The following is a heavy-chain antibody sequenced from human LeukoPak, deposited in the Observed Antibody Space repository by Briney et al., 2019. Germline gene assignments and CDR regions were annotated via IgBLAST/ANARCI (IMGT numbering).Heavy chain of an antibody. J-gene: IGHJ3*02. CDR2: INPSGGST. V-gene: IGHV1-46*01. CDR1: GYTFTSYY. Sequence: ASVKVSCKASGYTFTSYYMHWVRQAPGQGLEWMGIINPSGGSTSYAQKFQERVTITRDMSTSTAYMELSSLRSEDTAVYYCAAARFPLWFGEEGDAFDIWGQGTIVTVSS. CDR3: AAARFPLWFGEEGDAFDI. D-gene: IGHD3-10*01.